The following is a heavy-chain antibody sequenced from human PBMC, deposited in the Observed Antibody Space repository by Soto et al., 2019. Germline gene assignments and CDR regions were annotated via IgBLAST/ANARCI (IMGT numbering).Heavy chain of an antibody. Sequence: QVQLQQWGAGLLKPSETLSLTCAVYGGSFSGYYWSWIRQPPGKGLEWIGEINHSGSTNYNPSLKSRLTISVDTSKNQFSLQLSSVTAADTAVYYCARGKPITMVRISWFDPWGQGTLVTVSS. V-gene: IGHV4-34*01. CDR2: INHSGST. J-gene: IGHJ5*02. D-gene: IGHD3-10*01. CDR3: ARGKPITMVRISWFDP. CDR1: GGSFSGYY.